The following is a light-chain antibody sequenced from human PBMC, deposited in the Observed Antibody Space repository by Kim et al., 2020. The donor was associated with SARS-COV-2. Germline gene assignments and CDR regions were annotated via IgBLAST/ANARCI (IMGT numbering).Light chain of an antibody. J-gene: IGKJ2*03. Sequence: PASISFRSSQGLLHSHGYNYLAWYGQKPGQSPPLLIYLGSTRASGVPDRFSGSGSGTDFTLKISRVEAEDVVVYYCMQAVQTPHSFGQGTKLEI. V-gene: IGKV2-28*01. CDR1: QGLLHSHGYNY. CDR2: LGS. CDR3: MQAVQTPHS.